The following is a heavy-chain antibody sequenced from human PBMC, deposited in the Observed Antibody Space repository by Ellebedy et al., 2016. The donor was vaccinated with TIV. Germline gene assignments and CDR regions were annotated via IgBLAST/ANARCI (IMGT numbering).Heavy chain of an antibody. CDR1: GDSITSSY. Sequence: MPSETLSLTCTVSGDSITSSYWSWIRQPPGKGLEWIGSVYYSGSPYYNPSFKSRVTLSADTSKNQFSLNLRTVTAADTAVYYCARIDSWQPIDDWGQGILVTISS. CDR3: ARIDSWQPIDD. CDR2: VYYSGSP. V-gene: IGHV4-59*05. J-gene: IGHJ4*02. D-gene: IGHD3-9*01.